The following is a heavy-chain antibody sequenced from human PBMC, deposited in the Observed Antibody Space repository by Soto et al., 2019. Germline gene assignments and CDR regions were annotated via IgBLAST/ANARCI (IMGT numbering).Heavy chain of an antibody. CDR1: GYTFTTYY. CDR3: AREIGYCSSTSCDGWFDP. D-gene: IGHD2-2*01. J-gene: IGHJ5*02. Sequence: ASVKVSCKASGYTFTTYYIQWVRQAPGQGLEWMGVINPSGGSTSYAQKFQGRVTTTRDTSTSTVYMELSSLRSEDTAVYYCAREIGYCSSTSCDGWFDPWGQGTLVTVSS. V-gene: IGHV1-46*01. CDR2: INPSGGST.